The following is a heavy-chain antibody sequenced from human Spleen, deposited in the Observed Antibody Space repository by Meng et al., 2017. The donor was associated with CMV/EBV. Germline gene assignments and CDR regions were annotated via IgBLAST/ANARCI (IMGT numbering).Heavy chain of an antibody. J-gene: IGHJ6*02. Sequence: GESLKISCAASGFTFSSYWMSWVRQAPGKGLEWVANIKQDGSEKYYVDSVKGRFTISRDNSKNTLYLQMNSLRAEDTAVYYCAKGEGRDYYYGMDVWGQGTTVTVSS. CDR3: AKGEGRDYYYGMDV. CDR1: GFTFSSYW. V-gene: IGHV3-7*01. CDR2: IKQDGSEK.